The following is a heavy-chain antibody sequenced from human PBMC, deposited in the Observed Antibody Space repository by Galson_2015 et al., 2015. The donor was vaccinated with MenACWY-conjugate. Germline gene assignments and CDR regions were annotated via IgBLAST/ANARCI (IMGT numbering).Heavy chain of an antibody. J-gene: IGHJ4*02. CDR2: ISDSGDYI. CDR1: GFTFNSYG. CDR3: RAAEPFDF. V-gene: IGHV3-21*01. Sequence: SLRLSCAASGFTFNSYGVSWVRQAPGKGLEWVSSISDSGDYIYDADSVQGRVTISRDNAKNSLYLQMNSVIAEDTALYYLRAAEPFDFWGQGTLVTVSS. D-gene: IGHD6-13*01.